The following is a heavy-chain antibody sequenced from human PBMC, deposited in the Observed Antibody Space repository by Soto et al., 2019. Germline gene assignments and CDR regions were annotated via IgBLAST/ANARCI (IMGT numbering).Heavy chain of an antibody. Sequence: VASVKVSCKASGYTFTGYYIHWVREAPGQGLEWMGWINPQTGGTSYAQKFQGRVTLSRDTSINTAYLEVSRLRFDDAAVYFCARERYQVISDGMDVWGQGTTVTVS. CDR2: INPQTGGT. V-gene: IGHV1-2*02. D-gene: IGHD2-2*01. CDR3: ARERYQVISDGMDV. CDR1: GYTFTGYY. J-gene: IGHJ6*02.